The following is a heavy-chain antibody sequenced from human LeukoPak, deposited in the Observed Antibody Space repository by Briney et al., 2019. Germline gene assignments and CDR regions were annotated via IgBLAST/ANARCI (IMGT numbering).Heavy chain of an antibody. V-gene: IGHV4-39*07. CDR1: GDSISSGASY. Sequence: PSQTLSLTCTVSGDSISSGASYWGWIRRPPGEGGEGIGSIYYSGSTSYNPSLKSRVTISIDTSKKQFSLKLTSVTAADTAVYFCARDDAGELYDYVPYGMDVWGQGTTVTVSS. D-gene: IGHD3-16*01. CDR3: ARDDAGELYDYVPYGMDV. J-gene: IGHJ6*02. CDR2: IYYSGST.